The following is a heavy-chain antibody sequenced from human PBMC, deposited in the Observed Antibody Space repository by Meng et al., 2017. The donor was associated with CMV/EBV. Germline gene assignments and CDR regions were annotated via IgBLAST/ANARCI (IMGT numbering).Heavy chain of an antibody. Sequence: GGSLRLSCAASGFTFSSYWMSWVRQAPGKGLEWVANIKQDGSEKYYVDSVKGRFTISRDNAKNSLYLQMNSLRAEDTAVYYCARSDCSSTSRYNYYYYGMDVWGQGTTVTSP. CDR1: GFTFSSYW. V-gene: IGHV3-7*01. D-gene: IGHD2-2*02. CDR2: IKQDGSEK. J-gene: IGHJ6*02. CDR3: ARSDCSSTSRYNYYYYGMDV.